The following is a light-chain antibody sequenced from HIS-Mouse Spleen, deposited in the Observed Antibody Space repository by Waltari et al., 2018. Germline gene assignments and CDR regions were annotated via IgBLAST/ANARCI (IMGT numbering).Light chain of an antibody. CDR1: SSEFGSYTL. V-gene: IGLV2-23*01. Sequence: QSALTQPASVSGSPGQSTTISSPGTSSEFGSYTLVPWYQQHPGKAPKLMIYEGSKRPSGVSNRFSGSKSGNTASLTISGLQAEDEADYYCCSYAGSSTWVFGGGTKLTVL. J-gene: IGLJ3*02. CDR2: EGS. CDR3: CSYAGSSTWV.